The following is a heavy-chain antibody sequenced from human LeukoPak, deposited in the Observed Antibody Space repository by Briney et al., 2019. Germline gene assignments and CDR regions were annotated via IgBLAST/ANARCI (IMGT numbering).Heavy chain of an antibody. CDR2: MNPNSGNT. J-gene: IGHJ4*02. Sequence: GASVKVSCKASGYTFTRYDINWVRQATGQGLEWMGWMNPNSGNTGYAQKFQGRVTMTRNTSISTAYMELSSLRSEDTAVYYCARPSYYYGSGSFDYWGQGTLVTVSS. D-gene: IGHD3-10*01. CDR3: ARPSYYYGSGSFDY. V-gene: IGHV1-8*01. CDR1: GYTFTRYD.